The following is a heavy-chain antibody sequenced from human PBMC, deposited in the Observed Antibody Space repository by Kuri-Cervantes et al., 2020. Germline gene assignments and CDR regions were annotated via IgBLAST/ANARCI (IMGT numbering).Heavy chain of an antibody. V-gene: IGHV3-33*01. CDR1: GFTFSRYG. CDR3: ARDLIVATIFYHKYGMDV. CDR2: IWSDGDNK. Sequence: GGSLRLSCAASGFTFSRYGMHWVRQASGKGLEWVAVIWSDGDNKYYVNSVTGRFTISRDNSKSTLYLEMNSLRAEDTGIYYCARDLIVATIFYHKYGMDVWGQGTTVTVSS. D-gene: IGHD5-12*01. J-gene: IGHJ6*02.